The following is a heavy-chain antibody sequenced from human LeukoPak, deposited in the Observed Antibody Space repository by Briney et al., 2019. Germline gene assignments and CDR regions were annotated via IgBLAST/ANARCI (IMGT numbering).Heavy chain of an antibody. J-gene: IGHJ5*02. CDR2: ISAYNGNT. Sequence: ASVKVSCKASGYTFTSYGISWVRQAPGQGLEWMGWISAYNGNTNYAQKLQGRVTMTTDTSTSTAYMELRSLRSDDTAVYYCARDRFLEWLLYAYNWFDPWGQGTLVTVSS. CDR1: GYTFTSYG. CDR3: ARDRFLEWLLYAYNWFDP. D-gene: IGHD3-3*01. V-gene: IGHV1-18*01.